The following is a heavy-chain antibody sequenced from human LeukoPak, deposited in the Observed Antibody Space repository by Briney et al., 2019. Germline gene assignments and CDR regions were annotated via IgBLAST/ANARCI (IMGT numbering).Heavy chain of an antibody. CDR1: GYTFTGYY. V-gene: IGHV1-8*03. D-gene: IGHD2/OR15-2a*01. CDR2: MNPNSGNT. J-gene: IGHJ4*02. Sequence: ASVKVSCKASGYTFTGYYMHWVRQATGQGLEWMGWMNPNSGNTGYAQKFQGRVTITRNTSISTAYMELSSLRSEDTAVYYCATSVDGLVTIRTYFEHWGQGTLITVSS. CDR3: ATSVDGLVTIRTYFEH.